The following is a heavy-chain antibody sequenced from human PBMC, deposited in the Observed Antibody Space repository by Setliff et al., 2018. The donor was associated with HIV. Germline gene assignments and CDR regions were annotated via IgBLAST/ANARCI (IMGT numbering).Heavy chain of an antibody. D-gene: IGHD2-2*01. CDR2: IYTSGST. CDR3: ARLDCSSSSGFVDY. J-gene: IGHJ4*02. V-gene: IGHV4-61*05. Sequence: SETLSLTCTVSGDSISSISYYWAWIRQPPGKGLEWIGNIYTSGSTNYNPSLKSRVTISVDTSKNQFSLKLSSVTAADTAVYYCARLDCSSSSGFVDYWGQGTLVTVSS. CDR1: GDSISSISYY.